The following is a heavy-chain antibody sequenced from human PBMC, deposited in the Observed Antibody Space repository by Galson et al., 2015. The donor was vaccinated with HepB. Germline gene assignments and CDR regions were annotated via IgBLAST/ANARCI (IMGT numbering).Heavy chain of an antibody. CDR2: IIPIFGTA. D-gene: IGHD2-15*01. J-gene: IGHJ5*02. CDR3: ARDRVVVAATRILRNWFDP. V-gene: IGHV1-69*13. Sequence: SVKVSCKASGGTFSSYAISWVRQAPGQGLEWMGGIIPIFGTANYAQKFQGRVTITADESTSTAYMELSSLRSEDTAVYYCARDRVVVAATRILRNWFDPWGQGTLVTVSS. CDR1: GGTFSSYA.